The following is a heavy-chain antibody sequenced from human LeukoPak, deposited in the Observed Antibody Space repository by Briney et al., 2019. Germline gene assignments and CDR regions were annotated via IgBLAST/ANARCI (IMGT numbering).Heavy chain of an antibody. D-gene: IGHD3-22*01. CDR3: ARDLYDSSGYYYEYDY. CDR1: GFTFSSYS. Sequence: PGGSLRLSCAASGFTFSSYSMNWVRQAPGKGLEWVSSISGSSSYIYYTDSVKGRFTMSRDNAKNSLYLQVNSLRAEDTAVYYCARDLYDSSGYYYEYDYWGQGTLVTVSS. J-gene: IGHJ4*02. V-gene: IGHV3-21*01. CDR2: ISGSSSYI.